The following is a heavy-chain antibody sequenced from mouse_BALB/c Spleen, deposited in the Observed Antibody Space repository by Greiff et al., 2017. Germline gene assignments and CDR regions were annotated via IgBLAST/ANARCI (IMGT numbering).Heavy chain of an antibody. Sequence: EVQLVESGGGLVKPGGSLKLSCAASGFTFSSYAMSWVRQSPEKRLEWVAEISSGGSYTYYPDTVTGRFTISRDNAKNTLYLEMSSLRYEDTAVYYCARVHDYAFDYWGQGTTLTVSS. CDR3: ARVHDYAFDY. CDR1: GFTFSSYA. J-gene: IGHJ2*01. D-gene: IGHD2-4*01. V-gene: IGHV5-9-4*01. CDR2: ISSGGSYT.